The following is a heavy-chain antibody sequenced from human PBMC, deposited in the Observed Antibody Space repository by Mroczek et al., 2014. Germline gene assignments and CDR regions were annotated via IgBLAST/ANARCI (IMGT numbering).Heavy chain of an antibody. CDR1: GFSLSTSGVG. CDR2: IYWNDDK. J-gene: IGHJ4*02. CDR3: AHSPLNYDSSGYYYQHFDY. D-gene: IGHD3-22*01. Sequence: QESGPTLVKPTQTLTLTCTFSGFSLSTSGVGVGWIRQPPGKALEWLALIYWNDDKRYSPSLKSRLTITKDTSKNQVVLTMTNMDPVDTATYYCAHSPLNYDSSGYYYQHFDYWGQGTLVTVSX. V-gene: IGHV2-5*01.